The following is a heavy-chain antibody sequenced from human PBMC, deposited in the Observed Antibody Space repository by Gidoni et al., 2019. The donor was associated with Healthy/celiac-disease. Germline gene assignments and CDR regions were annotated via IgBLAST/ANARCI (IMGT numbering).Heavy chain of an antibody. J-gene: IGHJ6*02. CDR1: GLTFSSYG. CDR2: ISYDGSNK. CDR3: AKDLGVVAATKYYYYYYGMDV. V-gene: IGHV3-30*18. Sequence: QVQLVESGGGVVQPGRSLRLSCAASGLTFSSYGMHWFRQAPGKGLEWVAVISYDGSNKYYADSVKGRFTISRDNSKNTLYLQMNSLRAEDTAVYYCAKDLGVVAATKYYYYYYGMDVWGQGTTVTVSS. D-gene: IGHD2-15*01.